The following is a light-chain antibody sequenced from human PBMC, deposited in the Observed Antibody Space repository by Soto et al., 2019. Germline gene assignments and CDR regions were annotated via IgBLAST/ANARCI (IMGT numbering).Light chain of an antibody. J-gene: IGKJ2*01. CDR2: AAS. CDR1: QTISTY. V-gene: IGKV1-39*01. CDR3: QQSSDIPYT. Sequence: DIQMTQSPSSLSASVGDRVTITCRASQTISTYLNWYQQNPGKAPKLLISAASSLQRGVPSRFSGSGSGTHFTLTISSLQPEDFATYYCQQSSDIPYTFGQGTKLEIK.